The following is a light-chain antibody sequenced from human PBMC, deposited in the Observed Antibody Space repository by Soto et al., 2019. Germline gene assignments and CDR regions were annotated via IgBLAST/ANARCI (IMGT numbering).Light chain of an antibody. J-gene: IGLJ1*01. CDR2: EGS. Sequence: QSALTQPASVSGSPGQSITISCTGTSSDVGSYNLVSWYQQHPGKAPQLMIYEGSKRAAGVSNRFSGSKSGNTASLTISGLQAEDEADYDCCSYAGTSGVFGTGTKVTVL. CDR3: CSYAGTSGV. CDR1: SSDVGSYNL. V-gene: IGLV2-23*01.